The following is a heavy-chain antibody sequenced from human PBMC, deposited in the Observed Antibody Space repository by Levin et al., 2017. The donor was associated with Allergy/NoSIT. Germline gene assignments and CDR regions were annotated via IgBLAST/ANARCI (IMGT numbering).Heavy chain of an antibody. J-gene: IGHJ4*02. CDR2: IITNGYL. V-gene: IGHV3-21*01. D-gene: IGHD4-17*01. Sequence: GESLKISCAASGFTFSSYSMNWVRQAPGKGLEWVSSIITNGYLYYADSVKGRFTISRDNAKNSLYLQMNSLRAEDTAVYYCARDGHDYGDYHYFDYWGQGTLVTVSS. CDR1: GFTFSSYS. CDR3: ARDGHDYGDYHYFDY.